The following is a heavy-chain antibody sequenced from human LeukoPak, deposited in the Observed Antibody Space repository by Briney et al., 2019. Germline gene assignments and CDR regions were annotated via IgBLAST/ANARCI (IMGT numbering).Heavy chain of an antibody. Sequence: SETLSLTCTVSGGSISSSSYYWGWIRQPPGEGLEWIGSIYYSGSTYYNPSLKSRVTISVDTSKNQFSLKLSSVTAADTAVYYCSGPYSSSWYETYWGQGTLVTVSS. V-gene: IGHV4-39*01. J-gene: IGHJ4*02. D-gene: IGHD6-13*01. CDR3: SGPYSSSWYETY. CDR1: GGSISSSSYY. CDR2: IYYSGST.